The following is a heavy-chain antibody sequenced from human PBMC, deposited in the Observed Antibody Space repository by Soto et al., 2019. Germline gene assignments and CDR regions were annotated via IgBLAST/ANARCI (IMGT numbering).Heavy chain of an antibody. CDR1: GDSVSSTSAA. CDR2: TYYRSKWYS. CDR3: ARGSYYSGWV. J-gene: IGHJ4*02. D-gene: IGHD6-19*01. V-gene: IGHV6-1*01. Sequence: PSQTLSLTCAISGDSVSSTSAAWSWIRRSPSRGLEWLGRTYYRSKWYSDYAVSVKSRITINPDTSKNQFSLQLNSVTPEDTAVYYCARGSYYSGWVWGQGTLVTVS.